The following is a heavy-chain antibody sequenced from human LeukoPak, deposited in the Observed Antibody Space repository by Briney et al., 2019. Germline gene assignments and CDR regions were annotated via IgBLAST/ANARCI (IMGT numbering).Heavy chain of an antibody. CDR1: GGSISSYY. Sequence: PSETLSLTCTVSGGSISSYYWSWIRQPAGKGLEWIGCIYTSGSTNYNPSLKSRVTMSVDTSKNQFSQKLSSVTAADTAVYYCAREKRQQLSRGYGMDVWGQGTTVTVSS. D-gene: IGHD6-13*01. V-gene: IGHV4-4*07. CDR2: IYTSGST. CDR3: AREKRQQLSRGYGMDV. J-gene: IGHJ6*02.